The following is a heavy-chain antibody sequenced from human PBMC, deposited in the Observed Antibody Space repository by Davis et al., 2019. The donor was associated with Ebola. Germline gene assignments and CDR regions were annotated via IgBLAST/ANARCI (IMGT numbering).Heavy chain of an antibody. CDR3: VKGVRDYGQNGMDV. V-gene: IGHV3-9*01. CDR1: GFTFAGYA. Sequence: GGSLRLSCAGSGFTFAGYAMFWVRKVPGKGLEWVSDISWNSGKIGYVDSVKGRFTISRDNDKNFLYLQMNSLRPEDTALYYCVKGVRDYGQNGMDVWGQGTTVIVSS. D-gene: IGHD4-17*01. CDR2: ISWNSGKI. J-gene: IGHJ6*02.